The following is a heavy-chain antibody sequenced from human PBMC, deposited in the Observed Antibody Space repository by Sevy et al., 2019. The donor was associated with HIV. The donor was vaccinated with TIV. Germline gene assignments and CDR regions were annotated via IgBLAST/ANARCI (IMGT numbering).Heavy chain of an antibody. Sequence: GGSLRLSCAASGFTFSTYNMNWVRQAPGKGLEWVSSIWSSSSYIYYADSVKRRFTISRDNAKNSLYLQMNSLKVEDTAVYYCARDRTYGSFIDYWGQGTLVTVSS. V-gene: IGHV3-21*01. J-gene: IGHJ4*02. CDR2: IWSSSSYI. CDR1: GFTFSTYN. D-gene: IGHD3-10*01. CDR3: ARDRTYGSFIDY.